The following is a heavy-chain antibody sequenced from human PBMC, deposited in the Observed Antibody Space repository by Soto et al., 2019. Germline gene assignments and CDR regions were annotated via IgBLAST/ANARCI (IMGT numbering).Heavy chain of an antibody. CDR3: ASCYWSVGSCYTCWHFDL. CDR1: GYTFNNYG. Sequence: QVQLVQSGAEVKKPGASVKVSCKASGYTFNNYGISWVRQAPGQGLEWMGWIGPYNGNTDHAQNFQGRVTMTTDTSTNTTSMELRSRRSDDTALYYCASCYWSVGSCYTCWHFDLGGRGTLVTVSS. D-gene: IGHD2-15*01. J-gene: IGHJ2*01. V-gene: IGHV1-18*01. CDR2: IGPYNGNT.